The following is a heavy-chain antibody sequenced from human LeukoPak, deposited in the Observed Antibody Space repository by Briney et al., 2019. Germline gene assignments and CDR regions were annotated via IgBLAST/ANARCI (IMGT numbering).Heavy chain of an antibody. CDR3: AKMLDPEGY. CDR1: GFTFSGSA. CDR2: ISGSGGST. V-gene: IGHV3-23*01. D-gene: IGHD1-14*01. J-gene: IGHJ4*02. Sequence: GGSLKLSCAASGFTFSGSAMHWVRQAPGKGLEWVSAISGSGGSTYYADSVKGRSTISRDNSKNTLYLQMNSLRAEDTAVYYCAKMLDPEGYWGQGTLVTVSS.